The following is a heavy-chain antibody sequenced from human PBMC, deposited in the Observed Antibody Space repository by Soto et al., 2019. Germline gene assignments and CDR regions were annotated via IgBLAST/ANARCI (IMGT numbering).Heavy chain of an antibody. CDR3: ARDPEGYSYGSNWFDP. D-gene: IGHD5-18*01. V-gene: IGHV3-21*01. Sequence: EVQLVESGGGLVKPGGSLRLSCAASGFTFSSYSMNWDRQAPGKGLEWVSSINSRSSYIYYADSVKGRFTISRDNAKNSLYLQMNSLRAEDTAVYYCARDPEGYSYGSNWFDPWGQGTLVTVSS. J-gene: IGHJ5*02. CDR2: INSRSSYI. CDR1: GFTFSSYS.